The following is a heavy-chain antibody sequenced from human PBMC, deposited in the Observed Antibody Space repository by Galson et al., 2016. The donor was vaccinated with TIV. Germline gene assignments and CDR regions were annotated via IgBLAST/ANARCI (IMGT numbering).Heavy chain of an antibody. CDR3: ARQEYFDWLLYFDY. D-gene: IGHD3-9*01. J-gene: IGHJ4*02. CDR2: IFYTGGT. CDR1: GASISSSTYY. Sequence: SETLSLTCTVSGASISSSTYYWGWIRQPPGKKLEWIGSIFYTGGTHYNPSLKSRVTISLDTSKNQFSLQVTSVTAADTAVYYCARQEYFDWLLYFDYWGQGTLVTVSS. V-gene: IGHV4-39*07.